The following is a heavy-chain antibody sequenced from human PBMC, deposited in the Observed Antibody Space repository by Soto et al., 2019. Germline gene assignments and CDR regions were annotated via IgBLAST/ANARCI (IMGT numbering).Heavy chain of an antibody. V-gene: IGHV3-33*01. Sequence: QTGGSLRLSCAASGFTFSSYGMHWVRQAPGKGLEWVAVIWYDGSNKYYADSVKGRFTISRDNSKNTLYLQMNSLGAEDTAVYYCAREPIVGATRGAFDIWGQGTMVTVSS. CDR1: GFTFSSYG. D-gene: IGHD1-26*01. J-gene: IGHJ3*02. CDR2: IWYDGSNK. CDR3: AREPIVGATRGAFDI.